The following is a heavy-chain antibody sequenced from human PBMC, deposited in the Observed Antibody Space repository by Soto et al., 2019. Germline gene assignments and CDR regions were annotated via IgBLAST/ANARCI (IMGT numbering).Heavy chain of an antibody. J-gene: IGHJ4*02. CDR3: ARTYSSSWSYFDY. CDR2: IFSNDEK. V-gene: IGHV2-26*01. Sequence: QVTLKASCPALVTPTETLTLTCTGSGVSLSNDRMGVSWIRQHPGKALEWLAHIFSNDEKSYSTSLKSRLTISTDTSKSQVVLTMTNMDPVDTATYYCARTYSSSWSYFDYWFQGAMVTVSS. CDR1: GVSLSNDRMG. D-gene: IGHD6-13*01.